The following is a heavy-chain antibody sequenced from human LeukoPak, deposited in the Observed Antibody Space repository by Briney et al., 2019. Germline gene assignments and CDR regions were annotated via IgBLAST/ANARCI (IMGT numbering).Heavy chain of an antibody. CDR3: ARDRTSRGAGY. CDR2: INPDGSST. Sequence: GGSLRLSCAASEFTFSSYWMHWVRQAPGKGLVWVSRINPDGSSTAYADSVKGRFTISRDNAKNTLYLQMNSLRAEDTAVYYCARDRTSRGAGYWGQGTLVTVSS. CDR1: EFTFSSYW. V-gene: IGHV3-74*01. J-gene: IGHJ4*02. D-gene: IGHD2-2*01.